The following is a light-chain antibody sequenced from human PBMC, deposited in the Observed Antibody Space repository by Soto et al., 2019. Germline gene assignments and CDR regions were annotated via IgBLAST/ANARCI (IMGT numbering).Light chain of an antibody. CDR1: QSLLFSSNNKYY. J-gene: IGKJ4*01. CDR3: QQSYSAPHT. CDR2: WAS. V-gene: IGKV4-1*01. Sequence: DIVLTQSPDSLAVSVGERATINCKSNQSLLFSSNNKYYLAWYQQKTGQPPKLLIYWASSRQSGVPDRFSGSRSGTDFTLTVSSLRSADVAAYSCQQSYSAPHTFGGGAKGEIK.